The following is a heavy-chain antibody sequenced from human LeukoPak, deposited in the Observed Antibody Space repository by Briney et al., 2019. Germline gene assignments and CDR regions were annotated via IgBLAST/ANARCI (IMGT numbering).Heavy chain of an antibody. CDR3: ARANYYDFWSGSHDAFDI. J-gene: IGHJ3*02. CDR2: IYSGGTT. Sequence: PGGSLRFSCAASGFTVSSNYMSWVPPAPGKGLEWCSVIYSGGTTYYADSVKGRFTISRDNSKNTLYLQMNSLRAEDTAVYYCARANYYDFWSGSHDAFDIWGQGTMVTVSS. V-gene: IGHV3-53*01. D-gene: IGHD3-3*01. CDR1: GFTVSSNY.